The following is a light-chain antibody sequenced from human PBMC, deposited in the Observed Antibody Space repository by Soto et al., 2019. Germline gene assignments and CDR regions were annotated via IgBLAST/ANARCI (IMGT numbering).Light chain of an antibody. CDR2: DTS. V-gene: IGKV3-15*01. Sequence: EIVMTQSPDTLSVSPGEGATLSCRVSQSIISNLAWYQQRPCHAPRLLIYDTSTRATGIPARFSGSGSGTEFTLIISSLQSEDFAVYYCQKYNSAPYTFGPGTKVDI. CDR3: QKYNSAPYT. CDR1: QSIISN. J-gene: IGKJ3*01.